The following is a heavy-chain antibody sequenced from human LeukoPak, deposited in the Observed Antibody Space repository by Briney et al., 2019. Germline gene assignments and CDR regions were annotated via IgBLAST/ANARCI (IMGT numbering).Heavy chain of an antibody. D-gene: IGHD6-13*01. J-gene: IGHJ4*02. CDR1: GGSVSSGSYY. V-gene: IGHV4-61*01. Sequence: PSETLSLTCTVSGGSVSSGSYYWSWIRQPPGKGLEWIGYIYYSGSTNYNPSLKSRVTISVDTSKNQFSLKLSSVTAADTAVYYCARGGSSSWEIDYWGQGPLVTVSS. CDR2: IYYSGST. CDR3: ARGGSSSWEIDY.